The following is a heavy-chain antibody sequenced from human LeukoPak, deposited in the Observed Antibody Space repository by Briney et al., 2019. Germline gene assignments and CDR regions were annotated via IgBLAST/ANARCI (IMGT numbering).Heavy chain of an antibody. CDR3: ARYCSSTSCYMGNNWFDR. D-gene: IGHD2-2*02. V-gene: IGHV1-69*05. Sequence: SVTVSFTASGGTFSNYAISWVRQAPGQGLEWMGGIIPIFGAANYAQKFQGRVTITTDESTSTAYMELSSLRSEDTAVYYCARYCSSTSCYMGNNWFDRWGQGTLVTVSS. J-gene: IGHJ5*02. CDR1: GGTFSNYA. CDR2: IIPIFGAA.